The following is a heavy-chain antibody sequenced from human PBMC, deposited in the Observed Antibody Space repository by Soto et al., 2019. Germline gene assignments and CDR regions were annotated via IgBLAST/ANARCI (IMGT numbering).Heavy chain of an antibody. V-gene: IGHV4-34*01. D-gene: IGHD3-3*01. Sequence: LSLTCAVYGGSFRWYCWNWIRQPPGKGLEWIGEINHSGSTNYNPSLKSRVTISVDTSKNQFSLKLSSVTAADTAVYYCAIAAQTFGLPQYWGQGTLVTVSS. CDR1: GGSFRWYC. J-gene: IGHJ4*02. CDR3: AIAAQTFGLPQY. CDR2: INHSGST.